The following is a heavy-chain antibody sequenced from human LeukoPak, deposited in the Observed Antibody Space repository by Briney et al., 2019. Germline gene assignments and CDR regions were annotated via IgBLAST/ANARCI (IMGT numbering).Heavy chain of an antibody. Sequence: GGSLRLSCAASGFTFSGYWMSWVRQAPGKGLEWVANIKQDGSEKYYVDSVKGRFTISRDNAKNSLYLQMNSLRAEDTAVYYCAGESPKTVYYYDSSGSYMGAFDIWGQGTMVTVSS. V-gene: IGHV3-7*01. CDR1: GFTFSGYW. CDR3: AGESPKTVYYYDSSGSYMGAFDI. D-gene: IGHD3-22*01. CDR2: IKQDGSEK. J-gene: IGHJ3*02.